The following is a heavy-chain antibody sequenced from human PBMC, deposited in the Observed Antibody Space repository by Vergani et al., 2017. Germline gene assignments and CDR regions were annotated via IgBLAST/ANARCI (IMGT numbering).Heavy chain of an antibody. CDR1: GDSTNNYY. V-gene: IGHV4-59*12. CDR3: ARTAVVVAAIDY. J-gene: IGHJ4*02. D-gene: IGHD2-15*01. Sequence: HVQLQESGPGLVKPSETLSLTCRVSGDSTNNYYWSWIRQPPGKGLEWIGEINHSGSTNYNPSLKSRVTISVDTSKNQFSLKLSSVTAADTAVYYCARTAVVVAAIDYWGQGTLVTVSS. CDR2: INHSGST.